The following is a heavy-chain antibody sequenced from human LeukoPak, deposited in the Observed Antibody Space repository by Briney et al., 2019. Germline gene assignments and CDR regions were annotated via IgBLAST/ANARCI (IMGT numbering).Heavy chain of an antibody. Sequence: ASVKVSCKASGGTFSSYAINWVRQAPGQGLEWMGGIIPMFGTADYAQKFQGRVIITADESTSTAYMELSSLRSEDTAVYYCAATAGFGELLYDDYYYYYYMDVWGKGTTVTISS. V-gene: IGHV1-69*13. CDR1: GGTFSSYA. D-gene: IGHD3-10*01. J-gene: IGHJ6*03. CDR3: AATAGFGELLYDDYYYYYYMDV. CDR2: IIPMFGTA.